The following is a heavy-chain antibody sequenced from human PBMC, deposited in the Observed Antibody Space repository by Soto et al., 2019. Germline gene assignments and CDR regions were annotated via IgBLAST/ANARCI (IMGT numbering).Heavy chain of an antibody. D-gene: IGHD3-10*01. CDR3: ARVGGFGATTIDY. Sequence: QVQLQESGPGLVKPSQTLSLTCTVSGGSISSDDYYWSWIRQPPGKGLEWIGYIYYSGSTYYNPSLKSRVTMSVDTSKTQFSLKLSSVTAADTAVYYCARVGGFGATTIDYWGQGTLVTVSS. J-gene: IGHJ4*02. CDR2: IYYSGST. CDR1: GGSISSDDYY. V-gene: IGHV4-30-4*01.